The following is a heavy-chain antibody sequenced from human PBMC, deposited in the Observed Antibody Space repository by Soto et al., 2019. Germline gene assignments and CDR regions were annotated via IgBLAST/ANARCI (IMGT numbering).Heavy chain of an antibody. D-gene: IGHD2-2*01. CDR1: GGSISSGGYY. CDR2: IYYTGST. CDR3: ARVVGNKGVFDY. V-gene: IGHV4-31*02. J-gene: IGHJ4*02. Sequence: NPSETLSLTCSVSGGSISSGGYYWSWIRLHPGKGLEWIAYIYYTGSTYYNPSLRSRVIMSVDTSKHQFSLNLTSVTAADTAVYYCARVVGNKGVFDYWGQGTLVTVSS.